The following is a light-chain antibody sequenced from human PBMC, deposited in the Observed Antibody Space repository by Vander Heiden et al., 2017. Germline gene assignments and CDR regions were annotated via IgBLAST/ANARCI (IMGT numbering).Light chain of an antibody. CDR2: KDS. Sequence: SYELTQPSSVSVSPGQTARITCSGDVLAKKYARWFQQKPGQAPVLVIYKDSERPSGIPERFSGSSSGTTVTLTISGAQVEDEADYYCYSAADNKGVFGGGTKLT. CDR3: YSAADNKGV. J-gene: IGLJ2*01. CDR1: VLAKKY. V-gene: IGLV3-27*01.